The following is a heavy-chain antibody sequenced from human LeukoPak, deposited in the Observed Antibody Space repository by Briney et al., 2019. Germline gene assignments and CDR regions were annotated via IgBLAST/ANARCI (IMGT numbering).Heavy chain of an antibody. CDR3: AIYDSSGYYNY. J-gene: IGHJ4*02. Sequence: PGGSLRLSCAASGFTVSSNDMSWVRQAPGKGLEWVPVIYSGGRTFYADSVKGRFTISRDNSKNTLYLQMNSLRAEDTAVYYCAIYDSSGYYNYWGQGTLVTVSS. V-gene: IGHV3-53*01. CDR1: GFTVSSND. D-gene: IGHD3-22*01. CDR2: IYSGGRT.